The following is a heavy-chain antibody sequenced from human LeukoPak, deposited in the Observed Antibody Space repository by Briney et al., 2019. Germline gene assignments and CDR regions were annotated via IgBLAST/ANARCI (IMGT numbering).Heavy chain of an antibody. CDR3: SRRGRVYGLVY. Sequence: PGGSLRLSCAASGFSFSDYPMHWVRQAPGKGLESVSAISSNGDSKYYATSVKGRFTISRDNSKNALYLHMGSLRPEDMAVYDCSRRGRVYGLVYWRQG. CDR2: ISSNGDSK. J-gene: IGHJ4*02. CDR1: GFSFSDYP. V-gene: IGHV3-64*01. D-gene: IGHD2/OR15-2a*01.